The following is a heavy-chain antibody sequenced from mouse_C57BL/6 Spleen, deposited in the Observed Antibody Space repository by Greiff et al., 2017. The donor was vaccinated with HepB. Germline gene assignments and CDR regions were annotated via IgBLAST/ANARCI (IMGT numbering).Heavy chain of an antibody. V-gene: IGHV1-43*01. CDR2: INPSTGGT. CDR3: ARGHYYGSSYGGFAY. CDR1: GYSFTGYY. D-gene: IGHD1-1*01. J-gene: IGHJ3*01. Sequence: VQLQQSGPELVKPGASVKISCKASGYSFTGYYMHWVKQSSEKSLEWIGEINPSTGGTSYNQKFKGKATLTVDKSSSTAYMQLKSLTSEDSAVYYCARGHYYGSSYGGFAYWGQGTLVTVSA.